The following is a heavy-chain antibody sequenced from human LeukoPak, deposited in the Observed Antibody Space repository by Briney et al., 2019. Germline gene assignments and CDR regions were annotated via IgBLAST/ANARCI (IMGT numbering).Heavy chain of an antibody. J-gene: IGHJ4*02. V-gene: IGHV1-2*02. CDR1: AYSFTGYF. CDR2: INANSGDT. D-gene: IGHD3-10*01. CDR3: ARDFSWGVDY. Sequence: ASVTLSCKTSAYSFTGYFFHWIRQAPGQGLEWMGWINANSGDTNYAQQFQGRLTMTRDRSISTVYMELSRLRTDDTAVYYCARDFSWGVDYWGQGTLVTVSS.